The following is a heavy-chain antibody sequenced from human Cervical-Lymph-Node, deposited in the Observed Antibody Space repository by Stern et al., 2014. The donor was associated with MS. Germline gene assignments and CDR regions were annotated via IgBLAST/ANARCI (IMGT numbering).Heavy chain of an antibody. J-gene: IGHJ4*02. D-gene: IGHD4-17*01. CDR1: GDYA. CDR3: AKDRGGLVDTGTLDC. Sequence: GDYAMSWVCQAPGKGLEWVSGVGGSDSPPHYADSVKGRFTISRDNSKNTLYLQMNSLRADATAVYYCAKDRGGLVDTGTLDCWGQGTLVSVSS. CDR2: VGGSDSPP. V-gene: IGHV3-23*01.